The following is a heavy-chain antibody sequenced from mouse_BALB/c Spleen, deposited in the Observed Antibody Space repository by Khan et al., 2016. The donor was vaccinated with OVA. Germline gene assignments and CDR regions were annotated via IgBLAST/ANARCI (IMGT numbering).Heavy chain of an antibody. CDR3: ARDYGSSYLFFDC. V-gene: IGHV3-2*02. D-gene: IGHD1-1*01. J-gene: IGHJ2*01. CDR1: GYSITSDYA. Sequence: EVQLQEPGPGLVKPSQSLSLTCTVTGYSITSDYAWNWIRQFPGNKLEWMAYITYSGSTGYNPSFTGRISITRDTSKNQFFLQLNSVTTEDTATYYCARDYGSSYLFFDCWGPGTTLTVSS. CDR2: ITYSGST.